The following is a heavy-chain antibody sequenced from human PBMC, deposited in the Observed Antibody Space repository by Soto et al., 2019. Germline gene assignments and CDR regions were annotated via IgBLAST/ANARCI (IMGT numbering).Heavy chain of an antibody. CDR3: ASEVIPLTTDWYFDL. Sequence: QLQLRESGPGLVKPSETLSLTCTVSGGSISGGVGGLYYWSWIRQPPGKGLEWIGYIYDSGSTYYNPSLQSRVTISVDTSKNQFSLRLRSVTAAATAVYYCASEVIPLTTDWYFDLWGRGTLVTVSS. J-gene: IGHJ2*01. CDR2: IYDSGST. V-gene: IGHV4-30-4*01. CDR1: GGSISGGVGGLYY. D-gene: IGHD4-17*01.